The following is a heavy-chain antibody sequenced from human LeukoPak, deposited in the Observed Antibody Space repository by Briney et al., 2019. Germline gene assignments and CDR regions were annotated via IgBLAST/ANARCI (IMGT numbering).Heavy chain of an antibody. CDR2: INPSGGST. CDR3: ARSPYEYGSVDY. CDR1: GYSFTSQY. V-gene: IGHV1-46*01. J-gene: IGHJ4*02. Sequence: ASVKVSCKASGYSFTSQYMHWVRQAPGQGLEWMGIINPSGGSTTYAQKFQGRVTMTRDTSTSTVYMELSSPRSEDTAVYYCARSPYEYGSVDYWGQGTLVTVSS. D-gene: IGHD6-19*01.